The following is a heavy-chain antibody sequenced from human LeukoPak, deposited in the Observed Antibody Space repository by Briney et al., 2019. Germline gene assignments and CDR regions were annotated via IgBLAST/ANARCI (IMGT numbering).Heavy chain of an antibody. Sequence: PSETLSLTRAVYGGSFSRYYWSWIRQSPGKGLEWIAEIDHRGDANYNPSVKSRVTISVDTSKNQFSLRVRSLSAADTAVYYCARGATISETGYFDFWGQGTLVTVSS. CDR2: IDHRGDA. V-gene: IGHV4-34*01. CDR1: GGSFSRYY. D-gene: IGHD5-24*01. J-gene: IGHJ4*03. CDR3: ARGATISETGYFDF.